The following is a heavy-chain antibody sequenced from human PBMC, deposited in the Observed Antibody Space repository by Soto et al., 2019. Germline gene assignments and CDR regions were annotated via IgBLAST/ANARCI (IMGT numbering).Heavy chain of an antibody. CDR1: GYTFTKYG. D-gene: IGHD3-16*01. CDR2: ISGSSGNA. J-gene: IGHJ4*02. CDR3: AREMAGLGGEYEY. Sequence: QVQLVQSGAEVKNPGASVKVSCKTSGYTFTKYGVGRVRQAPGQGLEWMGWISGSSGNANYAEKGHGRITLTTATYTSTSYIELRSLRSDDTAVYYCAREMAGLGGEYEYWGKGTLVNVSS. V-gene: IGHV1-18*01.